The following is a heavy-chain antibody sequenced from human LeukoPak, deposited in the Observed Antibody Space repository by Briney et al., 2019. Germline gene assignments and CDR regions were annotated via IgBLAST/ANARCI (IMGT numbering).Heavy chain of an antibody. D-gene: IGHD3-22*01. J-gene: IGHJ5*02. CDR2: IHYSGST. Sequence: SETLSLTCTVSCTSINSHYWSWIRQPPGKGLKRMGYIHYSGSTNDNPSLQSRVTILVDPSKHQFSLMLSSVTAADTAVYYCATYLTYSSDIGWFHPWGQGTRVTVSS. CDR1: CTSINSHY. CDR3: ATYLTYSSDIGWFHP. V-gene: IGHV4-59*11.